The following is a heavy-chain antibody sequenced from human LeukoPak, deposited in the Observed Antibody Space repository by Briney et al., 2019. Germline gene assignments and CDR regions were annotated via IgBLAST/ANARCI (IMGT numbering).Heavy chain of an antibody. CDR1: GGSFSGYY. J-gene: IGHJ4*02. CDR2: INHSGST. D-gene: IGHD6-19*01. Sequence: SETLSLTCAVYGGSFSGYYWSWIRQPPGKGLEWIGEINHSGSTNYNPSLKSRVTISVDTSKNQFSLKLSSVTAADTAVYYCARGRYRYSSGWYEDYWGQGTLVTVSS. V-gene: IGHV4-34*01. CDR3: ARGRYRYSSGWYEDY.